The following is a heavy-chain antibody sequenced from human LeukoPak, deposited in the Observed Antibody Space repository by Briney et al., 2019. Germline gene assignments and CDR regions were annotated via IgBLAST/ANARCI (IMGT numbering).Heavy chain of an antibody. J-gene: IGHJ4*02. V-gene: IGHV1-2*02. Sequence: ASVKVSCKASGYTFTGYYMHWVRQAPGQGLEWMGWINPNSGGTNYAQKFQGRVTMTRDTSISTAYMELSRLRSDDTVVYYCARDQPYYYGSGSSSHSDYWGQGTLVTVSS. D-gene: IGHD3-10*01. CDR3: ARDQPYYYGSGSSSHSDY. CDR2: INPNSGGT. CDR1: GYTFTGYY.